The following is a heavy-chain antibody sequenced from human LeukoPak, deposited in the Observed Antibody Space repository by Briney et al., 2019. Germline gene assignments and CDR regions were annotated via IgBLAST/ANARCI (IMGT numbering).Heavy chain of an antibody. CDR1: GFTFSSYW. CDR3: ARDLELIRFPYYYYYMDV. J-gene: IGHJ6*03. Sequence: GGSLRLSCAASGFTFSSYWMHWVRQAPGKGLVWVSRINSDGGTTNYADSVKGRFTISRDNAKNTLYLQMNSLRAEDTAVYYCARDLELIRFPYYYYYMDVWGKGTTVTISS. V-gene: IGHV3-74*01. D-gene: IGHD3-3*01. CDR2: INSDGGTT.